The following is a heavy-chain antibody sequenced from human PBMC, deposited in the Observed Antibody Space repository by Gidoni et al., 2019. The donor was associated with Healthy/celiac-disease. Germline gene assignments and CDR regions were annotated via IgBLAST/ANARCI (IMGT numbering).Heavy chain of an antibody. CDR2: IYYSGST. D-gene: IGHD3-22*01. J-gene: IGHJ3*02. Sequence: QVQLQESGPGLVKPSHTLSLTCTVSGRSIISGGYYWSWIRQHPGKGLEWIGYIYYSGSTYYNPSLKSRVTISVDTSKNQFCLKLSSVTAADTAGYYGARDESITMMSAFDIWGQGTMVTVSS. CDR3: ARDESITMMSAFDI. V-gene: IGHV4-31*03. CDR1: GRSIISGGYY.